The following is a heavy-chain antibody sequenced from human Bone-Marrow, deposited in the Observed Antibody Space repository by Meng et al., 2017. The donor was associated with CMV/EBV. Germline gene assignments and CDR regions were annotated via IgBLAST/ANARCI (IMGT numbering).Heavy chain of an antibody. D-gene: IGHD3-16*01. CDR2: IGSAGDR. V-gene: IGHV3-13*01. CDR3: ARQWDYGYNSLDY. Sequence: GESLKISCAACGFTFSSHDMHWVRQTPGKGLEWVSSIGSAGDRYYAGSVKGRFTISRENAKNSFSLQMNSLRVGDTAVYYCARQWDYGYNSLDYWGQGTLVTVSS. J-gene: IGHJ4*02. CDR1: GFTFSSHD.